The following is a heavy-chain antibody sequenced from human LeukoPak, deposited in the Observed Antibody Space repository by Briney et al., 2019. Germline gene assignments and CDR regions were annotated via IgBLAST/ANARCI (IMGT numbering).Heavy chain of an antibody. V-gene: IGHV5-51*01. CDR1: GYIFTHYW. J-gene: IGHJ3*02. D-gene: IGHD5-18*01. CDR3: ASRGGSSYGFKDAFDI. CDR2: IYPGDSDT. Sequence: GESLKISCKGSGYIFTHYWIGWVRQMPGKGLEWMGIIYPGDSDTRYSPSFQGQVTISADKSITTAYLQWSSLKASDTAMYYCASRGGSSYGFKDAFDIWGQGTMVTVSS.